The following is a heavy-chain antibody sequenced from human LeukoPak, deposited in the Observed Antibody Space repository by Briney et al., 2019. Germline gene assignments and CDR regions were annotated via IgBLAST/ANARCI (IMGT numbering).Heavy chain of an antibody. CDR1: GFTVSSNY. Sequence: PGGSLRLSCAASGFTVSSNYMSWVRQAPGKGLEWVSVIYSGGSTCYADSVKGRFTISRHNSKNTLYLQMNSLRAEDTAVYYCARDRCYYDSSGYIDYWGQGTLVTVSS. CDR2: IYSGGST. V-gene: IGHV3-53*04. D-gene: IGHD3-22*01. J-gene: IGHJ4*02. CDR3: ARDRCYYDSSGYIDY.